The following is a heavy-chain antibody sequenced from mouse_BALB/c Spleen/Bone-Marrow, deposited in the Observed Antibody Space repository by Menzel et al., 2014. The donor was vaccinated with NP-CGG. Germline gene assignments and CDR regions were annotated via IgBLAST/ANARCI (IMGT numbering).Heavy chain of an antibody. Sequence: QVQLQQPGAELARPGASVKMSCKASGYTFTSYTMRWVKQRPGQGLEWIGYINPSSGYTNYNQKFKDKATLTADKSSSTAYMQLSSLTSEDSAVYYCARRYDYAMDYWGQGTSVTVSS. CDR3: ARRYDYAMDY. V-gene: IGHV1-4*01. CDR1: GYTFTSYT. CDR2: INPSSGYT. J-gene: IGHJ4*01. D-gene: IGHD2-14*01.